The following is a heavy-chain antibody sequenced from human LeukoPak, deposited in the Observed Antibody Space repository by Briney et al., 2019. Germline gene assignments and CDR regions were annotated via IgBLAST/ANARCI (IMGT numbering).Heavy chain of an antibody. J-gene: IGHJ4*02. CDR3: ARARGYSSGWYDY. D-gene: IGHD6-19*01. V-gene: IGHV5-51*01. Sequence: PGESLKISCKGSGYIFTNYWIGWVRQMPGKGLEWMGIIYPGDSDTRYGPSLQGQVTISVDKSISTAYLEWSSLKASDTATYYCARARGYSSGWYDYWGQGTLVIVSS. CDR1: GYIFTNYW. CDR2: IYPGDSDT.